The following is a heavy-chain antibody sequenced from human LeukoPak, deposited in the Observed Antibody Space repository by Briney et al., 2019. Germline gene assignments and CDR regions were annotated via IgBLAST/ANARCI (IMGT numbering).Heavy chain of an antibody. CDR1: ESIVSSRF. J-gene: IGHJ4*02. CDR2: VDGGSKT. CDR3: GRDDADVQNYGIQY. D-gene: IGHD5-24*01. Sequence: PGGSLRLTCAASESIVSSRFMAWVRQAPGKGLEWVSVVDGGSKTYYADSVKGRFTISRDNSKNTLYPQMNNMRAEDTAVYFCGRDDADVQNYGIQYWGQGTLVTVSS. V-gene: IGHV3-53*01.